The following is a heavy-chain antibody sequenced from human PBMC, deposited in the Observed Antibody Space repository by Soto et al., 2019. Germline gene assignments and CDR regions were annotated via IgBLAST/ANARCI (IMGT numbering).Heavy chain of an antibody. V-gene: IGHV5-10-1*01. D-gene: IGHD3-10*01. CDR1: GYSFTSYW. CDR3: ARPPRPGGNYYYGMDV. CDR2: IDPSDSYT. J-gene: IGHJ6*02. Sequence: LGESLKISCKGSGYSFTSYWISWVRQMPGKGLEWMGRIDPSDSYTNYSPSFQGHVTISADKSISTAYLQWSSLKASDTAIYYCARPPRPGGNYYYGMDVWGQGTTVTVSS.